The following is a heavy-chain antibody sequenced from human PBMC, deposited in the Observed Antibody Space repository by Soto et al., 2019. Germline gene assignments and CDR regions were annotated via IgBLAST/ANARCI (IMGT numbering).Heavy chain of an antibody. V-gene: IGHV4-31*03. CDR3: ARDKDLQPTVWGF. J-gene: IGHJ4*02. CDR2: VYCSGAT. CDR1: GDSMATGGHY. Sequence: LSLTCTVSGDSMATGGHYYNWIRQVPGKGLEWIGYVYCSGATHYTPSLRARATISRDTSKNQFSLRLISVTAADTALYYCARDKDLQPTVWGFWGQGIQVTVSS. D-gene: IGHD3-16*01.